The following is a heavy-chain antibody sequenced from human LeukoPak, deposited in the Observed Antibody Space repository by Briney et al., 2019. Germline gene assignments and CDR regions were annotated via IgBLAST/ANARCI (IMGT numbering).Heavy chain of an antibody. D-gene: IGHD5-18*01. J-gene: IGHJ3*01. V-gene: IGHV4-34*01. Sequence: SETLSLTCSVYSGSFSGYYWSWIRQPPGKGLEWIGEINHSVGTNYNPSLKSRLTMSVDTSNNQFSLKLTSVTAADTAVYFCARGTRRIQLWFPDAFDLWGLGTMVTVSS. CDR2: INHSVGT. CDR3: ARGTRRIQLWFPDAFDL. CDR1: SGSFSGYY.